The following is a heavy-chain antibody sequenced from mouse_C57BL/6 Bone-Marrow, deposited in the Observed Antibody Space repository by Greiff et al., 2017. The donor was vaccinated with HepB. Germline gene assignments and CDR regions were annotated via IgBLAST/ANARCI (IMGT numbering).Heavy chain of an antibody. V-gene: IGHV5-12*01. CDR3: AILQLGRGGNFDY. Sequence: EVKLVESGGGLVQPGGSLKLSCAASGFTFSDYYMYWVRQTPEKRLEWVAYISNGGGSTYYPDTVKGRFTISRDNAKNTLYLQMSRLKSEDTAMYYCAILQLGRGGNFDYWGQGTTLTVSS. D-gene: IGHD4-1*02. CDR1: GFTFSDYY. CDR2: ISNGGGST. J-gene: IGHJ2*01.